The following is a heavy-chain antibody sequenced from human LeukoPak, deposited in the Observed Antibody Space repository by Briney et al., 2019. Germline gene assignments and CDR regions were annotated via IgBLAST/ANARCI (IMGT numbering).Heavy chain of an antibody. J-gene: IGHJ4*02. V-gene: IGHV4-34*01. D-gene: IGHD5-18*01. Sequence: SETLSLTCAVYGGSFSGYYWSWIRQPPGKGLEWIGEINHSGSTNYNPSLKSRVTISVDTSKNQFSLKLSSVTAADTAVYYCATRKPYSYGYAGPRNDYWGQGTLVTVSS. CDR1: GGSFSGYY. CDR3: ATRKPYSYGYAGPRNDY. CDR2: INHSGST.